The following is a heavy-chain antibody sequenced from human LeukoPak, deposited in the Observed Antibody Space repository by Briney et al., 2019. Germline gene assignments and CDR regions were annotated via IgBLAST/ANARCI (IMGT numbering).Heavy chain of an antibody. V-gene: IGHV1-18*01. J-gene: IGHJ4*02. Sequence: ASVKVSCKASDYTFTSYGISWVRQAPGQGLEWMGWISAYNGNTNYAQKLQGRVTMTTDTSTSTAYMELRSLRSDDTAVYYCARDDYDSSGYYYFDYWGQGTLVTVSS. CDR3: ARDDYDSSGYYYFDY. CDR2: ISAYNGNT. D-gene: IGHD3-22*01. CDR1: DYTFTSYG.